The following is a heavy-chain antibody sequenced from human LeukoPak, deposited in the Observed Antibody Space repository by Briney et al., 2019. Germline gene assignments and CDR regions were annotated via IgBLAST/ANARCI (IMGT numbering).Heavy chain of an antibody. D-gene: IGHD1-1*01. J-gene: IGHJ6*03. CDR3: ARGPPRGKYYYMDV. Sequence: GGSLRLSCAASGFIFDDYGMSWVRQAPGRGLDWVSGINWNGGSTGYADSVKGRFTISRDNAKNSLYLQMNSLTAGDTAVYYCARGPPRGKYYYMDVWGKGTTVTVSS. CDR1: GFIFDDYG. CDR2: INWNGGST. V-gene: IGHV3-20*04.